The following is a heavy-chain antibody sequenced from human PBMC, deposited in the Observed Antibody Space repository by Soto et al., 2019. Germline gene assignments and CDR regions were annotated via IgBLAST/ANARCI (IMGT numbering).Heavy chain of an antibody. J-gene: IGHJ4*02. D-gene: IGHD6-6*01. CDR2: INPNSGGT. CDR3: ARDGQLVGGNSDY. Sequence: ASVKVSCKASGYTFTGYYMHWVRQAPGQGLEWMGWINPNSGGTNYAQKFQGWVTMTRDTSISTAYMELSRLRSDDTAVYYCARDGQLVGGNSDYWRQGTLVTVSS. CDR1: GYTFTGYY. V-gene: IGHV1-2*04.